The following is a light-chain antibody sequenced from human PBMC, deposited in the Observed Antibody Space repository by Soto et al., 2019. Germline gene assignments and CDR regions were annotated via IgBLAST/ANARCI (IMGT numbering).Light chain of an antibody. J-gene: IGKJ5*01. CDR1: QSISSSF. V-gene: IGKV3-20*01. CDR2: GAS. Sequence: EIVVTQSPGILSLSPGERATLSCGASQSISSSFLAWSQQKPGQAPRLLIYGASSRATGIPDRFSGSGSGTHFTLTISSLQPEDFATYYCQQANTFPLTFGQGTRLEI. CDR3: QQANTFPLT.